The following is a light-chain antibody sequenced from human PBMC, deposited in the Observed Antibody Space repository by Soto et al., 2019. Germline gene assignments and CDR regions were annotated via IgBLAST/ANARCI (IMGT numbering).Light chain of an antibody. CDR2: EVT. CDR3: SSFASSNTWV. J-gene: IGLJ3*02. V-gene: IGLV2-8*01. CDR1: SSDVGAYNY. Sequence: QSALTQPLSASGSPGQSDTISCTGTSSDVGAYNYVSWYQQHAGKAPKLVIYEVTKRPSGVPDRFSGSKSANTASLTVSGLQAEDETDYYCSSFASSNTWVSGGRTQLTVL.